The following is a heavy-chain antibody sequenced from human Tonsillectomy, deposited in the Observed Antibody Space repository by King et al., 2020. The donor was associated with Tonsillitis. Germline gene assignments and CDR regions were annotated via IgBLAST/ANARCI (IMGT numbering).Heavy chain of an antibody. CDR2: IRSDGSNK. J-gene: IGHJ5*01. Sequence: VQLVESGGGVVQPGGSLRLSCAASGFTFSNYGMHWVRQAPGKGPEWVAFIRSDGSNKFYADSEKGRFVIFRDNSKNTLYLQMNSLRAEDTAVYYCAKGGDGFGSWGQGTLVTVSS. CDR3: AKGGDGFGS. D-gene: IGHD3-10*01. CDR1: GFTFSNYG. V-gene: IGHV3-30*02.